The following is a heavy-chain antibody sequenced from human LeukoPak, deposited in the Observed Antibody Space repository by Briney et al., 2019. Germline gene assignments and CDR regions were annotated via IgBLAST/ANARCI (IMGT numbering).Heavy chain of an antibody. Sequence: GGSLRLSCAASGFTFSSYAMSWVRQAPGKGLEWVSYISSSGSTIYYADSVKGRFTISRDNAKNSLYLQMNSLRAEDTAVYYCARDRGYSYGVSPWGQGTLVTVSS. V-gene: IGHV3-48*04. CDR3: ARDRGYSYGVSP. CDR2: ISSSGSTI. J-gene: IGHJ4*02. D-gene: IGHD5-18*01. CDR1: GFTFSSYA.